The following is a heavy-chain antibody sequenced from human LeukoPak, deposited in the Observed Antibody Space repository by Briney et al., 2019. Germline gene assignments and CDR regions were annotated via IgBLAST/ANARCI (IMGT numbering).Heavy chain of an antibody. CDR1: GYTFNNYG. D-gene: IGHD6-19*01. J-gene: IGHJ4*02. V-gene: IGHV1-58*02. CDR3: AAGGVAGTGSNFDY. Sequence: SVKVSCKASGYTFNNYGISWVRQARGQRLEWIGWIVVGSGNTNYAQKFQERVTITRDMSTSTAYMELSSLRSGDTAVYYCAAGGVAGTGSNFDYWGQGTLVTVSS. CDR2: IVVGSGNT.